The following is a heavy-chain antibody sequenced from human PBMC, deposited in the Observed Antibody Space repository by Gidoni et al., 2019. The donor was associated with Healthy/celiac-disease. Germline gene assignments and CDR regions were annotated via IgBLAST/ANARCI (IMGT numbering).Heavy chain of an antibody. CDR2: ISSSSSTI. D-gene: IGHD2-2*01. CDR1: GFTFSSYS. CDR3: ARESGYCSSTSCLDAFDI. J-gene: IGHJ3*02. V-gene: IGHV3-48*01. Sequence: EVQLVESGGGLVQPGGSLRLSCAASGFTFSSYSMNWVRQAPGKGLEWVSYISSSSSTIYYADSVKGRFTISRDNAKNSLYLQMNSLRAEDTAVYYCARESGYCSSTSCLDAFDIWGQGTMVTVSS.